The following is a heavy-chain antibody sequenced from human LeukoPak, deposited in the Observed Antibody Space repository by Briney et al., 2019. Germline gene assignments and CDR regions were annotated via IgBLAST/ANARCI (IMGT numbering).Heavy chain of an antibody. J-gene: IGHJ3*02. Sequence: PGGSLRLSCAASGFIFSSYGMHWVRQAPGKGLEWVAFIRYDGSNKYYADSVKGRFTISRDNSKNTLYLQMNSLRAEDTAVYYCAKDFFSGSSGTFDIRGQGTMVTVSS. CDR1: GFIFSSYG. CDR2: IRYDGSNK. CDR3: AKDFFSGSSGTFDI. D-gene: IGHD1-26*01. V-gene: IGHV3-30*02.